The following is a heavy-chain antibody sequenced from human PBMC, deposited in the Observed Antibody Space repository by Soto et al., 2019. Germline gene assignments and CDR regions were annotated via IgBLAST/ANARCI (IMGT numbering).Heavy chain of an antibody. CDR3: ATAYYDFWSGYYENYYGMDV. CDR2: IYYSGST. Sequence: SETLSLTCTVSGGSISSGGYYWSWIRQHPGKGLEWIGYIYYSGSTYYNPSLKSRVTISVDTSKNQFSLKLSSVTAADTAVYYWATAYYDFWSGYYENYYGMDVWGQGTTVTVYS. CDR1: GGSISSGGYY. V-gene: IGHV4-31*03. J-gene: IGHJ6*02. D-gene: IGHD3-3*01.